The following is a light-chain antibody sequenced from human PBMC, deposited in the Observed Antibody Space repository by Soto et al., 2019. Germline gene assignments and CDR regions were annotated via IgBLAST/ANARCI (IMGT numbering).Light chain of an antibody. Sequence: DIQITQSPSSVSASVGDRVTITCRASQGISSWLAWYHQKPGKDPKLLIYAASSLQSGVPSRFSGSGSGTDFTLTLSSLQTEEFGTYYCQQANSFPITFGQGTRVDI. CDR2: AAS. CDR3: QQANSFPIT. J-gene: IGKJ5*01. V-gene: IGKV1-12*01. CDR1: QGISSW.